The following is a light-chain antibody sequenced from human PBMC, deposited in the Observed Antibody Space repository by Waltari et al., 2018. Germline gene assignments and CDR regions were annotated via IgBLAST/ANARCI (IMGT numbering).Light chain of an antibody. J-gene: IGKJ4*01. CDR1: QSVLYSSDNNNY. CDR2: WAS. V-gene: IGKV4-1*01. Sequence: DIVMTQPPDSLAVSLGERATINCKSSQSVLYSSDNNNYLAWYQQKPGQPPKLLIYWASTRESGVPDRFSGSGSGTDFTLTISSLQAEDVAVYYCQQYYSTPLTFGGGTKVEIK. CDR3: QQYYSTPLT.